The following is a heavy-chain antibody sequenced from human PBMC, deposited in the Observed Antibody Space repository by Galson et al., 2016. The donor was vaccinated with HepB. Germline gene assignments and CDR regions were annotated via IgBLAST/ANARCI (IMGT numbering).Heavy chain of an antibody. Sequence: SETLSLTCVVSGDSVSPTYWWTWVRQHPGQGLEWIGEIYHNGITNYNPSLKRRVSISGDDSKNQFSLNLNSVTAADTAVYYCALFDLGFCVTGRGSLWGQGILVTVSS. CDR3: ALFDLGFCVTGRGSL. CDR1: GDSVSPTYW. V-gene: IGHV4-4*02. CDR2: IYHNGIT. J-gene: IGHJ1*01. D-gene: IGHD2-15*01.